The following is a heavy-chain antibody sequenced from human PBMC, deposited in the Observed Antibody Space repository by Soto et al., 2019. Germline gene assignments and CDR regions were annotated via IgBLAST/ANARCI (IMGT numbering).Heavy chain of an antibody. CDR2: IIPIFGTA. J-gene: IGHJ4*02. CDR1: GGTFSSDA. D-gene: IGHD6-13*01. V-gene: IGHV1-69*13. Sequence: SVKVSCKASGGTFSSDAISWVRQAPGQGLEWMGGIIPIFGTANYAQKFQGRVTITADESTSTAYMELSSLRSEDTAVYYCASPIAAAGPFDYWGQGTLVTVSS. CDR3: ASPIAAAGPFDY.